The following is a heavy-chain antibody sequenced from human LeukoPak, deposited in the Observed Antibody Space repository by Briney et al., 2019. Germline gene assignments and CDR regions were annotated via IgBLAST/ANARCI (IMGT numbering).Heavy chain of an antibody. CDR3: ARDSGAHYYGSGSYYRYYYGMDV. CDR2: ISAHNGNT. J-gene: IGHJ6*02. V-gene: IGHV1-18*01. CDR1: GYTFTSYG. D-gene: IGHD3-10*01. Sequence: GASVKVSCKASGYTFTSYGISWVRQAPGQGLEWMGWISAHNGNTNYAQKLQGRVTMTTDTSTSTAYMELRSLRSDDTAVYYCARDSGAHYYGSGSYYRYYYGMDVWGQGTTVTVSS.